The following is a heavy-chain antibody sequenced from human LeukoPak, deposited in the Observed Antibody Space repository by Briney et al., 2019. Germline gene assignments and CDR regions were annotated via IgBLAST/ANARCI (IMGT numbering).Heavy chain of an antibody. CDR2: IYYSGST. Sequence: SETLSLTCTVSGGSISSYYWSWIRQPPGKGLEWIGYIYYSGSTNYNPSLKSRVTISVDTSKNQFSLKLSSVTAADTAVYYCARGAAYYELDYWGQGTLVTVSS. V-gene: IGHV4-59*01. J-gene: IGHJ4*02. CDR1: GGSISSYY. D-gene: IGHD3-22*01. CDR3: ARGAAYYELDY.